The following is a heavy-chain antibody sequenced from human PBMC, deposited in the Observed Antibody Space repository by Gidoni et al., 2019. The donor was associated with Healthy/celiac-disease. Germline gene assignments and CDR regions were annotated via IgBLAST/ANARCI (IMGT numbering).Heavy chain of an antibody. Sequence: EVQLVESGGGLVKPGGSLSLFCAASGFTFSTYSMNWVRQAPGKGLKWVSSISSSSSYINYADSVKGQFTISRDKAKNSLYLKMNSLRDEDTAVYYCARDLISSGWYGDAFDIWGQGTMVTVAS. D-gene: IGHD6-19*01. V-gene: IGHV3-21*01. CDR1: GFTFSTYS. CDR2: ISSSSSYI. CDR3: ARDLISSGWYGDAFDI. J-gene: IGHJ3*02.